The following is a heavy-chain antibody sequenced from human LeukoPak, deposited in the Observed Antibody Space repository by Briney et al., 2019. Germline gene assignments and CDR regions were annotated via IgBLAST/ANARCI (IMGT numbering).Heavy chain of an antibody. CDR3: ARDRKWELTFDY. Sequence: GGSLRLSCAASGFTFSSYLMHWVRQAPGKGLVWVSRINSDGSSTSYADSVKGRFTISRDNAKNTLYLQMNSLRAEDTAVYYCARDRKWELTFDYWGQGTLVTVSS. CDR2: INSDGSST. CDR1: GFTFSSYL. D-gene: IGHD1-26*01. V-gene: IGHV3-74*01. J-gene: IGHJ4*02.